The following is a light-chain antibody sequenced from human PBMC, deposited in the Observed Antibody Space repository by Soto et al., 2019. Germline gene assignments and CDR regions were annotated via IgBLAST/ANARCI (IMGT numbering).Light chain of an antibody. CDR1: QSVGSN. CDR2: GAS. V-gene: IGKV3-15*01. CDR3: QQYNNWPPDRT. J-gene: IGKJ1*01. Sequence: EIVMTQSPATLSVSPGERATLSCRASQSVGSNLAWYQLKPGQAPRLLIYGASTRATGIPARFSGGGSGTDFTLTISSLQSEDFAIYFCQQYNNWPPDRTFGQGTKVEIK.